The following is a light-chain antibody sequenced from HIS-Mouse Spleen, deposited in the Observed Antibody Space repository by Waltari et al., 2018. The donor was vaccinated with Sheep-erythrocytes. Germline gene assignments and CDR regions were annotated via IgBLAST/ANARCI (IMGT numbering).Light chain of an antibody. J-gene: IGLJ3*02. Sequence: QSALTQPASVSGSPGQSITISCTGTSSDVGGYNYVSWYQQHPGKAPKLMIYEVSNRPSGVSNRFSGCKSGNTASLTISGLQAEDEADYYCSSYTSSSTNWVFGGGTKLTVL. CDR1: SSDVGGYNY. CDR3: SSYTSSSTNWV. V-gene: IGLV2-14*01. CDR2: EVS.